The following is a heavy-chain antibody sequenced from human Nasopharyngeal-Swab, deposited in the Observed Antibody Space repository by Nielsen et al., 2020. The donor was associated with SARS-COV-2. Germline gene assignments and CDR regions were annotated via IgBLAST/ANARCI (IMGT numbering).Heavy chain of an antibody. CDR3: VKGPPAVIHYFDY. CDR2: ISGSGGST. V-gene: IGHV3-23*01. CDR1: GFTFSSYA. Sequence: GESLKISCAASGFTFSSYAMSWVRQAPGKGLEWVSAISGSGGSTYYADSVKGRFTISRDNSKNTLYLQMNSLRAEDTAVYYCVKGPPAVIHYFDYWGQGTLVTVSS. D-gene: IGHD2-21*01. J-gene: IGHJ4*02.